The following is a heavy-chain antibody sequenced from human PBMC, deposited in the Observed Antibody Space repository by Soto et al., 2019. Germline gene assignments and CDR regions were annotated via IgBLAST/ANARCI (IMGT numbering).Heavy chain of an antibody. CDR1: GFTFSSYW. CDR2: IKQDGSEK. D-gene: IGHD6-19*01. Sequence: EVQLVESGGGLVQPGGSLRLSCAASGFTFSSYWMSWVRQAPGKGLGWVANIKQDGSEKYYVDSVKGRFTISRDNAKNSLYLQMNSLRAEDTAVYYCAREGWSYYNYGMDVWGQGTTVTVSS. J-gene: IGHJ6*02. V-gene: IGHV3-7*05. CDR3: AREGWSYYNYGMDV.